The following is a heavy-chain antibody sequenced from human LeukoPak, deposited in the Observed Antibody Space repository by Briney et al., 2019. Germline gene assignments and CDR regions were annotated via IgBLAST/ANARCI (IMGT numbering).Heavy chain of an antibody. D-gene: IGHD1-26*01. CDR3: ARDLRIVGAFPVLQH. Sequence: ASVKLSCKAAGYTFTSYGISWVRQAPGQGLEWMGWISAYNGNTNYAQKLQGRVTMTTDTSTSTAYMELRSLRSDDTAVYYCARDLRIVGAFPVLQHWGQGTLVTVYS. J-gene: IGHJ1*01. V-gene: IGHV1-18*01. CDR2: ISAYNGNT. CDR1: GYTFTSYG.